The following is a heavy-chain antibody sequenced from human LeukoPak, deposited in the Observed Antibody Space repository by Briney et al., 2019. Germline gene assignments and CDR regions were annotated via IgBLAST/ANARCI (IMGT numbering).Heavy chain of an antibody. V-gene: IGHV3-23*01. Sequence: GGSLRLSCAASGFTFSSYAMSWVRQAPGKGLEWVSAISGSGGSTYYADSVKGRFTISRDNSKSTLYLQMNSLRAEDTAVYYCAKDGPVRRAAASRNAFDIWGQGTMVTVSS. CDR1: GFTFSSYA. CDR2: ISGSGGST. CDR3: AKDGPVRRAAASRNAFDI. J-gene: IGHJ3*02. D-gene: IGHD2-2*01.